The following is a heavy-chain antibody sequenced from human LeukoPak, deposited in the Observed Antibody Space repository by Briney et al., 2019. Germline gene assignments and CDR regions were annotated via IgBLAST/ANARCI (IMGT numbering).Heavy chain of an antibody. V-gene: IGHV3-23*01. J-gene: IGHJ4*02. Sequence: GGSLRLSCAASGFPFSSYGMGWVRQAPGKGLEWVSGISGGGATTYYADSVKGRFTISRDNSKNTLHLDMSSPRAEETAEYYCAIDSSIHLNYDFWSGYSRFDYWGQGTLVTVSS. D-gene: IGHD3-3*01. CDR3: AIDSSIHLNYDFWSGYSRFDY. CDR2: ISGGGATT. CDR1: GFPFSSYG.